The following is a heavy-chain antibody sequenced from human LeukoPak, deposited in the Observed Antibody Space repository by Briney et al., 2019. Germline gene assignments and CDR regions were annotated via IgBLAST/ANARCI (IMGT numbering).Heavy chain of an antibody. V-gene: IGHV1-69*05. J-gene: IGHJ1*01. CDR3: AKPVAALDPRSYFQH. Sequence: SVKVSCKASGGTFNSYAISWVRQAPGQGLEWMGGIIPIFGTANYAQKFQGRVTITTDESTSTAYMELSNLRAEDTAVYYCAKPVAALDPRSYFQHWGQGTLVTVSS. D-gene: IGHD2-15*01. CDR1: GGTFNSYA. CDR2: IIPIFGTA.